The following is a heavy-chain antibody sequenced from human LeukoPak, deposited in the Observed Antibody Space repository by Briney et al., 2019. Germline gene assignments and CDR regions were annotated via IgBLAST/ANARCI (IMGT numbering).Heavy chain of an antibody. V-gene: IGHV3-23*01. D-gene: IGHD6-19*01. CDR3: AKAQHSSGWYVFDY. J-gene: IGHJ4*02. Sequence: LSGGSLRLSCAASGFTFSSYAMNWVRQAPGKGLEWVSGIKGSGGSTHYADSVKGRFTISRDNSKNTLYLQMNSLRVEDTAVYYCAKAQHSSGWYVFDYWGQGTLVTASS. CDR2: IKGSGGST. CDR1: GFTFSSYA.